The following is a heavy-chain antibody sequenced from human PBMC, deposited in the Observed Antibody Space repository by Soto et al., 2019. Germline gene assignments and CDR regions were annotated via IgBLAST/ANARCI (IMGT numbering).Heavy chain of an antibody. D-gene: IGHD6-19*01. CDR3: AKGGRQWLVTSDFNY. Sequence: PGGSLRLSCAPSGFTFSYYAMHWVRQAPGKGLEWVAVISYDGSNKYYADSVKGRFTISRDNSKNTLYLQMNSLRAEDTAVYYCAKGGRQWLVTSDFNYWGQGALVTVSS. CDR1: GFTFSYYA. J-gene: IGHJ4*02. V-gene: IGHV3-30-3*01. CDR2: ISYDGSNK.